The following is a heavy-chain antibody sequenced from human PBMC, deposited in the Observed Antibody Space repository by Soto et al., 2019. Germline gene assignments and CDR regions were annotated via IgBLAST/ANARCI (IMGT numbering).Heavy chain of an antibody. CDR1: GGSISSGGYF. D-gene: IGHD3-16*02. CDR2: IYYSGST. J-gene: IGHJ3*02. V-gene: IGHV4-31*03. CDR3: ASGRSWGGSYRDDAFDI. Sequence: SETLSLTCTVSGGSISSGGYFWSWIRQHPGKGLEWIGYIYYSGSTYYNPSLKSRVTISVDTSKNQFSLKLSSVTAADTGVYYCASGRSWGGSYRDDAFDIWGQGTMVTVSS.